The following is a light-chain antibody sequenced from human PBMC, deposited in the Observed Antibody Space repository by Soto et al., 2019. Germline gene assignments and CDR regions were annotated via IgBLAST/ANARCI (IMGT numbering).Light chain of an antibody. CDR1: QDISSY. CDR2: AAS. J-gene: IGKJ1*01. CDR3: QQLNSFPLT. Sequence: DIHLTQFPSFLSASVGDRVTITCRASQDISSYLAWYQQKPGKAPNLLIYAASILQSGVPSRFSGSGSGTEHTLTISSLQPEDFSTYYCQQLNSFPLTFGQGTKVEIK. V-gene: IGKV1-9*01.